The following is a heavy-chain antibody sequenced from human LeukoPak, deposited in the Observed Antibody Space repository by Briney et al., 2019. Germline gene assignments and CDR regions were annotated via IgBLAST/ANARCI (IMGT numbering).Heavy chain of an antibody. CDR2: IYYSGST. Sequence: SETLSLTCTVSGGSIGSGDYYWSWIRQPPGKGLEWIGYIYYSGSTYYNPSLKSRVTISVDTSKNQFSLKLSSVTAADTAVYYCAATITHDAFDIWGQGTMVTVSS. CDR3: AATITHDAFDI. CDR1: GGSIGSGDYY. J-gene: IGHJ3*02. V-gene: IGHV4-30-4*01. D-gene: IGHD5-24*01.